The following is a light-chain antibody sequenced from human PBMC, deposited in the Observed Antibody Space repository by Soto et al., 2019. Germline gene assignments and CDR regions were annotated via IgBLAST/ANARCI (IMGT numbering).Light chain of an antibody. V-gene: IGKV1-5*01. CDR1: QSISTR. Sequence: DIQMTQSPSTVSASVGDRVTITCRASQSISTRLAWYQRKPGKAPKFLIYDASILESGVPSRFSGSGSGTEFTLTISSLQPDDFATYSCQQYDSFYTFGQGTNLEIK. CDR2: DAS. CDR3: QQYDSFYT. J-gene: IGKJ2*01.